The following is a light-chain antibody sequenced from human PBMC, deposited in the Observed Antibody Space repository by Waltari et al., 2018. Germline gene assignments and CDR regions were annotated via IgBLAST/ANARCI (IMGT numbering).Light chain of an antibody. J-gene: IGLJ2*01. CDR1: SSRLGSNY. CDR2: TNN. V-gene: IGLV1-47*02. Sequence: QSVLTQPPSAAGTPGQRVTISCSGSSSRLGSNYVYWYQQLPGTAPKLLIYTNNQRPSGVPDRFSDSKSGTSASLVISGLRSEDEADYYCAAWDDSLSGMVFGGGTKLTVL. CDR3: AAWDDSLSGMV.